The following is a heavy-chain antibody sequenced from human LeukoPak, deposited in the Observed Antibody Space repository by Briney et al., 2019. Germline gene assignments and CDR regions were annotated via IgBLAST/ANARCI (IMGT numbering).Heavy chain of an antibody. CDR3: ARSPPLPH. V-gene: IGHV3-21*01. CDR2: ISSSSRYI. CDR1: GFTFSSYS. Sequence: GGSLRLSCAASGFTFSSYSMNWVRQARGKGLEWVSSISSSSRYIYYADSVKGRFTISRDNAKNSLYLQMNSLRVDDTAVYYCARSPPLPHWGQGTLVTVSS. J-gene: IGHJ4*02.